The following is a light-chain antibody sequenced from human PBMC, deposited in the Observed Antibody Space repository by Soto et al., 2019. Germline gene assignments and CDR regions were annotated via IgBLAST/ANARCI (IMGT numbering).Light chain of an antibody. CDR3: QEYYSSLRA. V-gene: IGKV4-1*01. J-gene: IGKJ1*01. CDR2: WAS. CDR1: QSVLSNSNNKNS. Sequence: DIVMTQSPDSLAVSLGERATINCKSSQSVLSNSNNKNSIAWYQQKPGQPPRLLIYWASTRASGVPDRFSASGSETDFTLTISSLQAEDVAVYYCQEYYSSLRAFGQGTRVEIK.